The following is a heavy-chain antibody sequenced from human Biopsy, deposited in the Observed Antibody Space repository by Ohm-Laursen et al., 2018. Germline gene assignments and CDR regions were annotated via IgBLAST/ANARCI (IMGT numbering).Heavy chain of an antibody. J-gene: IGHJ4*02. CDR3: AKCMTGGSNYYFHH. V-gene: IGHV3-33*06. CDR2: IWYDGSNK. D-gene: IGHD2-8*01. Sequence: SLRLSCSASGFTFSSYGMHWVRQAPGKGLEWVAAIWYDGSNKNYADSVKGRFTISRDNSKNTLHLQMNSLRGKDTAVYYCAKCMTGGSNYYFHHCGQGTLVTVSS. CDR1: GFTFSSYG.